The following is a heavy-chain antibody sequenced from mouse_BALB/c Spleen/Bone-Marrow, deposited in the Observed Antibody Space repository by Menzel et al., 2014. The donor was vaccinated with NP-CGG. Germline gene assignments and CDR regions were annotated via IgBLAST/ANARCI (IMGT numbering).Heavy chain of an antibody. Sequence: QVQLKQSGAELVMPGASVKMSCKASGYTFTDYWIHWVEQRPGQGLEWIGAIDTSYTYTTYNQKFKGKATLTVDASSSTAYIQLSSLTSEDSAVYYCANIYYGDYGWFSYWGQGTLVTVSA. CDR3: ANIYYGDYGWFSY. CDR2: IDTSYTYT. CDR1: GYTFTDYW. D-gene: IGHD2-13*01. V-gene: IGHV1-69*01. J-gene: IGHJ3*01.